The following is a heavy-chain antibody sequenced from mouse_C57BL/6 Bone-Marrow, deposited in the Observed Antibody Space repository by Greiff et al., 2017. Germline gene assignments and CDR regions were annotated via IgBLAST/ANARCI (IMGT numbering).Heavy chain of an antibody. Sequence: QVQLQQSGAELVKPGASVKLSCKASGYTFTEYTIHWVKQRSGQGLEWIGWFYPGSGSMKYNEKFKDKATLTADKSSSTVYMELSRLTSEDSAVYFCARQEANYGSSYGWFAYWGQGTLVTVSA. CDR2: FYPGSGSM. J-gene: IGHJ3*01. D-gene: IGHD1-1*01. V-gene: IGHV1-62-2*01. CDR1: GYTFTEYT. CDR3: ARQEANYGSSYGWFAY.